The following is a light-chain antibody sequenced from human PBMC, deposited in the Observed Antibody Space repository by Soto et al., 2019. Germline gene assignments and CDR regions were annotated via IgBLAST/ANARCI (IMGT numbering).Light chain of an antibody. J-gene: IGLJ1*01. V-gene: IGLV3-1*01. CDR1: TLGGKY. CDR2: RST. CDR3: QAWDSGVPYV. Sequence: SYELTQPPSASVSPGQTASITCSGDTLGGKYACWYQQKPGQSPVLVIYRSTNRPSGIPERFSGSISGNTATLTISETQAMDEADYYCQAWDSGVPYVFGTGTKVTVL.